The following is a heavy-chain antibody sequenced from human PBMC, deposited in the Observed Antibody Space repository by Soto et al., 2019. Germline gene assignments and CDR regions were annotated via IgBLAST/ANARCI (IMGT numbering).Heavy chain of an antibody. J-gene: IGHJ5*02. D-gene: IGHD3-3*01. V-gene: IGHV4-34*01. Sequence: SETLSLTCAVYGGSFSGYYWSWISQPPGKGLEWIGEINHSGSTNYNPSLKSRVTISVDTSKNQFSLKLSSVTAADTAVYYCARMVGDFWSGYYTPKYNWFDPWGQGTLVTVSS. CDR3: ARMVGDFWSGYYTPKYNWFDP. CDR1: GGSFSGYY. CDR2: INHSGST.